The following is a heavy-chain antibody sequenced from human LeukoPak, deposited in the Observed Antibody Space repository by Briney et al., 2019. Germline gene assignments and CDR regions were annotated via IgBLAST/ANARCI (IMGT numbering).Heavy chain of an antibody. CDR3: ARDLAARPDNHFDY. J-gene: IGHJ4*02. V-gene: IGHV3-20*04. CDR1: GFTFDDYG. CDR2: INWNGGST. D-gene: IGHD6-6*01. Sequence: GGSLRLSCAASGFTFDDYGMNWVRQAPGKGLQWVSGINWNGGSTGYADSVKGRFTISRDNAKNSLYLQMHSLRAEDTALYYCARDLAARPDNHFDYWGQGTLVTVSS.